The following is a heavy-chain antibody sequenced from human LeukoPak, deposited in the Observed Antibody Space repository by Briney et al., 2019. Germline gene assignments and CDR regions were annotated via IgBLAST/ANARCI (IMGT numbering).Heavy chain of an antibody. CDR1: GFTFSSYA. CDR3: AKDRLRGVIIPYFDD. Sequence: GRSLRLSCAASGFTFSSYAMSCVRQAPGKGLEWVSAISGSGGSTYYADSVKGRFTISRDNSKNTLYLQMNSLRAEDTAVYYCAKDRLRGVIIPYFDDWGQGTLVTVSS. J-gene: IGHJ4*02. V-gene: IGHV3-23*01. CDR2: ISGSGGST. D-gene: IGHD3-10*01.